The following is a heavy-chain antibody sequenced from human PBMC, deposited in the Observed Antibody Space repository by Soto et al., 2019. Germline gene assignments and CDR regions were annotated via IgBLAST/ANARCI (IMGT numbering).Heavy chain of an antibody. V-gene: IGHV4-39*01. D-gene: IGHD3-22*01. CDR1: GGXXXXXXXX. CDR2: IYYSGST. J-gene: IGHJ4*02. Sequence: SETXSLXXIVSGGXXXXXXXXXGXXRQXXXXXLEWIGSIYYSGSTYYNPSLKSRVTISVDTSKNQFSLKLSSVTAADTAVYYCARRRNYYDSSGYYYSEFDYWGQGTLVTVSS. CDR3: ARRRNYYDSSGYYYSEFDY.